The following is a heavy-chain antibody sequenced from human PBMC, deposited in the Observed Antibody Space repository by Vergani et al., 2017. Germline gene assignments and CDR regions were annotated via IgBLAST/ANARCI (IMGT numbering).Heavy chain of an antibody. J-gene: IGHJ4*02. V-gene: IGHV3-30*02. CDR2: IRYDGSSE. Sequence: QVQLLQSGGGVVQPGGSLRLSCTLSGFTLNTYGIHWVRQAPGKGLEWVSFIRYDGSSEYYGDSVKGRFTISRDKSQNTVNLQMNSLRAEDTALYYCARTKSFYYSNYDVGVGPFDYWGQGTLVTVSS. CDR1: GFTLNTYG. D-gene: IGHD4-11*01. CDR3: ARTKSFYYSNYDVGVGPFDY.